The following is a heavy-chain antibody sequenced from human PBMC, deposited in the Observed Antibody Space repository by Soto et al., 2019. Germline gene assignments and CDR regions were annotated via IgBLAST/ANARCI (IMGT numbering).Heavy chain of an antibody. CDR2: ISHSGNT. CDR3: RVTLFMGTDVFDI. D-gene: IGHD5-18*01. Sequence: PSETLSLPSAGDGVSFITYYWSSVRQTPGKGLERIGEISHSGNTNYNPSLKSRVIMSVDTSKNQFSLKLSSVTAADTAVYYCRVTLFMGTDVFDICGQGTMVTVSS. CDR1: GVSFITYY. V-gene: IGHV4-34*01. J-gene: IGHJ3*02.